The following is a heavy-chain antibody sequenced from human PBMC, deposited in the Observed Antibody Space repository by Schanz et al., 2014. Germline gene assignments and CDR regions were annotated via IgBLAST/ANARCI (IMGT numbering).Heavy chain of an antibody. V-gene: IGHV1-69*08. CDR2: IIPILGIA. Sequence: QVQLVQSGAEVKKPGSSVKVSCKASGGTFSTYTISWVRQAPGQGLEWMGRIIPILGIANYAQKFQGRVTITADKSTFTAYMELRSLRSDDTAVDYCARDFSAYVGNYFDYWGQGTLVTVSS. D-gene: IGHD5-12*01. CDR3: ARDFSAYVGNYFDY. J-gene: IGHJ4*02. CDR1: GGTFSTYT.